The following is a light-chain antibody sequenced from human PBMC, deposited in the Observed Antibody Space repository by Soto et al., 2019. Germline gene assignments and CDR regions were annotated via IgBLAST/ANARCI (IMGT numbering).Light chain of an antibody. Sequence: IVMTQSPATLSVSPGERATLSCRASQSISSNLAWYQQKPGQAPRLLIYGASTRATGIPARFSGSRSGTEFTLTINSLQSEDFAFYYCQQYNNWPRTFGQGIKVEIK. CDR2: GAS. V-gene: IGKV3-15*01. CDR3: QQYNNWPRT. CDR1: QSISSN. J-gene: IGKJ1*01.